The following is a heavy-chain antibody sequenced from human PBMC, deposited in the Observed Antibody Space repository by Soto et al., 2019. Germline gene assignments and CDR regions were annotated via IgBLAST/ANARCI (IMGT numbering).Heavy chain of an antibody. J-gene: IGHJ4*02. Sequence: QVQLVESGGGVVQPGRSLRLSCAASGFTFSSYDMHWVRQAPGKGLEWVAVISYDGSNKYYADSVKGRFTISRDNSKNTLYLQMNSLRAEDTAVYYCAKDLRWLQLSGGGYFDYWGRGTLVTVSS. CDR2: ISYDGSNK. CDR3: AKDLRWLQLSGGGYFDY. D-gene: IGHD5-12*01. V-gene: IGHV3-30*18. CDR1: GFTFSSYD.